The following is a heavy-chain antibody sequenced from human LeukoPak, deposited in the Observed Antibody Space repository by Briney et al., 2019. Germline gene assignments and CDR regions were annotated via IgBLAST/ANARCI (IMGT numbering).Heavy chain of an antibody. V-gene: IGHV3-30*04. Sequence: PGGSLRLSCAASGFTFSTYAMHWVRQAPGKGLEWVAVIPYDGSNKYYADSVKGRFTISRDNAKNSLYLQMNSLRAEDTAVYYCATYDYVWGSPDDWGQGTLVTVSS. CDR1: GFTFSTYA. D-gene: IGHD3-16*01. CDR3: ATYDYVWGSPDD. J-gene: IGHJ4*02. CDR2: IPYDGSNK.